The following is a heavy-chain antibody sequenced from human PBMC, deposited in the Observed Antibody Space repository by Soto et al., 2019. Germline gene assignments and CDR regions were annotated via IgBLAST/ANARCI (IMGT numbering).Heavy chain of an antibody. J-gene: IGHJ4*02. D-gene: IGHD4-17*01. CDR1: GGSISSSNW. Sequence: PSETLSLTCAVSGGSISSSNWWSWVRQPPGKGLEWIGEIYHSGSTNYNPSLKSRVTISVDKSKNQFSLKLSSVTAADTAVYYCARDPYGDYVGDDYWGQGTLVTVSS. CDR3: ARDPYGDYVGDDY. CDR2: IYHSGST. V-gene: IGHV4-4*02.